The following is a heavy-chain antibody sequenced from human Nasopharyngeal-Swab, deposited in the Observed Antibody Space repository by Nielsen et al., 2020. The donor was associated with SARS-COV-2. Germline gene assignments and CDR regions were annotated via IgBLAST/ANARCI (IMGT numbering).Heavy chain of an antibody. CDR3: AKRGDGNGWPFDH. CDR1: GFIFTDYS. D-gene: IGHD6-19*01. V-gene: IGHV3-23*01. Sequence: GESLKISCVASGFIFTDYSMSWVRQGPVKGLEWLSIINVNGNIIYYGDSVEGRFTTSRDNSKNVVYLQMNSLRVDDTAIYYCAKRGDGNGWPFDHWGRGTLVTVSS. J-gene: IGHJ4*02. CDR2: INVNGNII.